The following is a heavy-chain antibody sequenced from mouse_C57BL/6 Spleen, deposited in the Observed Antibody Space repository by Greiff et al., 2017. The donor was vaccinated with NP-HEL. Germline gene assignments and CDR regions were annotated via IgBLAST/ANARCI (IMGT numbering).Heavy chain of an antibody. CDR1: GFTFSSYA. Sequence: EVKLMESGEGLVKPGGSLKLSCAASGFTFSSYAMSWVRQTPEKRLEWVAYISSGGDYIYYADTVKGRFTISRDNARNTLYLQMSSLKSEDTAMYYCTRGGSRTWFAYWGQGTLVTVSA. CDR3: TRGGSRTWFAY. CDR2: ISSGGDYI. V-gene: IGHV5-9-1*02. D-gene: IGHD1-1*01. J-gene: IGHJ3*01.